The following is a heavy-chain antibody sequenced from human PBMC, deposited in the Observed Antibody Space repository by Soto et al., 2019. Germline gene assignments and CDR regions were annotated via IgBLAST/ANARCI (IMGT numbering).Heavy chain of an antibody. V-gene: IGHV3-23*01. D-gene: IGHD3-22*01. CDR2: ISGGGGDI. J-gene: IGHJ4*02. CDR1: GFTFSSYA. CDR3: AKRADSSGYYSYFDY. Sequence: EVQLLDSGGGLVQPGGSLRLSCAASGFTFSSYAMGWVRQAPGKGLEWVSSISGGGGDIYYGDSVKGRFTISRDNSKNTGYLQMNSLRGDDTAVYYCAKRADSSGYYSYFDYWGQGTLVTVSS.